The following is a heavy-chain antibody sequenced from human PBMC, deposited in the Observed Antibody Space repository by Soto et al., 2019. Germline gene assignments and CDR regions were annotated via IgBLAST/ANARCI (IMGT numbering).Heavy chain of an antibody. V-gene: IGHV4-34*12. CDR2: IIHSEST. CDR3: ARRPRFGELIYGMDV. CDR1: GGSFSAYY. Sequence: PSETLSLTCAVYGGSFSAYYWSWVRQPPGKGLEWIGEIIHSESTKYNPSLKSRVTISVDTSKNQFSLKLSSVTAADTAVYYCARRPRFGELIYGMDVWGQGTTVTVSS. D-gene: IGHD3-10*01. J-gene: IGHJ6*02.